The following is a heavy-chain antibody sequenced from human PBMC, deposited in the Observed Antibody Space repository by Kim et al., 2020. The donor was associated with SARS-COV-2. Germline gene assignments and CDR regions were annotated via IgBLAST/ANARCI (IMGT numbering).Heavy chain of an antibody. V-gene: IGHV3-48*03. CDR1: GFTFRSYE. CDR3: ARDHEDWGHFDY. J-gene: IGHJ4*02. CDR2: ISGNGITT. D-gene: IGHD7-27*01. Sequence: GGSLRLSCAASGFTFRSYEMNWVRQAPGKGLEWVSYISGNGITTYYADSVEGRVSISRDNAKNSLYLQMNSLRAEDTAVYYCARDHEDWGHFDYWGQGTL.